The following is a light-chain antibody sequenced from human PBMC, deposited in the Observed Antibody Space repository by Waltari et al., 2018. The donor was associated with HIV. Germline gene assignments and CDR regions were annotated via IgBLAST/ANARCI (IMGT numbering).Light chain of an antibody. V-gene: IGLV6-57*04. CDR1: SASIASNY. CDR2: EDN. Sequence: NFMLTHPHSVSESPGKTVTISCTPSSASIASNYLQWYQQRPGSAPTTVIYEDNQRPSGVPDRFSGSIDSSSNSASLTISGLKTEDEADYYCQSYDSSNVVFGGGTKLTVL. J-gene: IGLJ2*01. CDR3: QSYDSSNVV.